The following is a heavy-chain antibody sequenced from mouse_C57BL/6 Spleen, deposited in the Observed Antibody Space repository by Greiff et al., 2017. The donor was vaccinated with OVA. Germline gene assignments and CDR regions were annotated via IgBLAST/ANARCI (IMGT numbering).Heavy chain of an antibody. V-gene: IGHV5-9-1*02. D-gene: IGHD2-1*01. CDR2: ISSGGDYI. CDR3: TRDLLGNAMDY. Sequence: EVKLMESGEGLVKPGGSLKLSCAASGFTFSSYAMSWVRQTPEKRLEWVAYISSGGDYIYYADTVKGRFTISRDKARNTLYLQMSSLKSEDTAMYYCTRDLLGNAMDYWGQGTSVTVSS. CDR1: GFTFSSYA. J-gene: IGHJ4*01.